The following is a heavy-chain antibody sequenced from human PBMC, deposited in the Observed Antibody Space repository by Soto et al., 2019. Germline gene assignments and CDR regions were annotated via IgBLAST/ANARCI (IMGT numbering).Heavy chain of an antibody. CDR1: GFSFSNFA. V-gene: IGHV3-30*03. Sequence: PGGSLRLSCAASGFSFSNFAMHWVRQAPGKGLEWVAIISYDGSNKYYADSVKGRFTISRDNSKNTLYLQMNSLSAEDTAVYYCARTTHLFDYWGQGTLVTVSS. D-gene: IGHD4-4*01. CDR2: ISYDGSNK. CDR3: ARTTHLFDY. J-gene: IGHJ4*02.